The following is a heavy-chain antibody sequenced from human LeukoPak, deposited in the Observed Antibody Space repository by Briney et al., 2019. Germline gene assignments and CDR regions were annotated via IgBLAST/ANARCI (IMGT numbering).Heavy chain of an antibody. D-gene: IGHD2-15*01. V-gene: IGHV1-8*01. CDR3: ARDSRSVVVVAKPPNWFDP. J-gene: IGHJ5*02. CDR1: GYTFTNYD. CDR2: LNPNSGDT. Sequence: ASVKVSCKASGYTFTNYDVSWVRQATGQGLEWMGWLNPNSGDTAYAQKFQGRVTMTRNSSISTAYMELRSLGSDDTAVYYCARDSRSVVVVAKPPNWFDPWGQGTLVTVSS.